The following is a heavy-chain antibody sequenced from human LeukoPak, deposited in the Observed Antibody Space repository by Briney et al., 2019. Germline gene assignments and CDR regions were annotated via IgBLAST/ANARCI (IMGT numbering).Heavy chain of an antibody. V-gene: IGHV3-23*01. Sequence: GGSLRPSCAASGFTFSSYAMSWVRRAPGKGLEWVSSISGSGGNTYYAQSVKGRFTISRDNSENTLYLQMDTLRADDTALYFCAKDPYNTAVANTNGWFDPWGQGTLVTVSS. J-gene: IGHJ5*02. CDR1: GFTFSSYA. CDR3: AKDPYNTAVANTNGWFDP. D-gene: IGHD6-19*01. CDR2: ISGSGGNT.